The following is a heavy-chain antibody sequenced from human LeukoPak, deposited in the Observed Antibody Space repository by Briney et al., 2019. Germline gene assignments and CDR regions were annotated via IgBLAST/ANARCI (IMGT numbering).Heavy chain of an antibody. D-gene: IGHD3-9*01. Sequence: ASVKVSCKASGYTFTGYYMHWVRQAPGQGLEWMGWINPNRGGTNYAQKFQGRVTMTRDTSISTAYMELSRLRSDDTAVYYCARDYDILTGYYPYNWFDPWGQGTLVTVSS. CDR1: GYTFTGYY. CDR3: ARDYDILTGYYPYNWFDP. J-gene: IGHJ5*02. CDR2: INPNRGGT. V-gene: IGHV1-2*02.